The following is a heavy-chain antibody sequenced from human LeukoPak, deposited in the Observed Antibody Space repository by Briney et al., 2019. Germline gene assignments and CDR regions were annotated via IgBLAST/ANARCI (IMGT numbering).Heavy chain of an antibody. J-gene: IGHJ4*02. Sequence: PSETLSLTCTVSGGSISGWYWSWIRQPPGKGLEWIGYIYGSGYTNYNPSLKSRVTMSIDTSKNHFSLKLTSVTAADTAVYYCARRGGSSGFDYWGQGTLATVSS. D-gene: IGHD6-19*01. CDR3: ARRGGSSGFDY. CDR2: IYGSGYT. V-gene: IGHV4-59*12. CDR1: GGSISGWY.